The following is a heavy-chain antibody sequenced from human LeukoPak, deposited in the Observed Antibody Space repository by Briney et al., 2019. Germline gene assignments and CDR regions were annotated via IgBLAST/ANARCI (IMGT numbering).Heavy chain of an antibody. V-gene: IGHV1-46*01. J-gene: IGHJ5*02. CDR3: ARDLFYCSGGSCYSEWFDP. D-gene: IGHD2-15*01. CDR1: GYTFTSYY. Sequence: ASVKVSCKASGYTFTSYYMHWVRQAPGQGLEWMGIINPSGDSTSYAQKFQGRVTMTRDTSTSTVYMELSSLRSEDTAVYYCARDLFYCSGGSCYSEWFDPWGQGTLVTVSS. CDR2: INPSGDST.